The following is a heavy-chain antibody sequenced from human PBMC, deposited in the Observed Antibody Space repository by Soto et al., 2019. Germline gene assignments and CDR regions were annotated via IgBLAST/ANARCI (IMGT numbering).Heavy chain of an antibody. D-gene: IGHD3-10*01. CDR2: IYYSGST. V-gene: IGHV4-61*01. J-gene: IGHJ5*02. CDR1: GGSVSSGSYY. CDR3: ARGSGSNYLS. Sequence: SATLSLSCPVSGGSVSSGSYYWRWIRQPPGKGLEWIGYIYYSGSTNYNPSLKSRVTISVDTSKNQFSLKLSSVTAADTAVYYCARGSGSNYLSWGQGTLVTVSS.